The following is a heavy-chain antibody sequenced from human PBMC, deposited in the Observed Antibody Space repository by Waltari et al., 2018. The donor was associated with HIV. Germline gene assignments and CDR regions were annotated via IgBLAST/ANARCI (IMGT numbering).Heavy chain of an antibody. Sequence: EVQLVESGGGLVQPGRSLRLSCTASGFTFGDYAMSWFRQAPGKGLEWVGFIRSKAYGGTTEYAASVKGRFTISRDDSKSIAYLQMNSLKTEDTAVYYCTRDQPWLDGQRFDPWGQGTLVTVSS. J-gene: IGHJ5*02. CDR2: IRSKAYGGTT. V-gene: IGHV3-49*03. CDR3: TRDQPWLDGQRFDP. D-gene: IGHD6-19*01. CDR1: GFTFGDYA.